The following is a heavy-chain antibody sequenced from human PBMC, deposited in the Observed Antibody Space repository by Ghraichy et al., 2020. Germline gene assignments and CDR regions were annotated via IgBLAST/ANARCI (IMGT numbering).Heavy chain of an antibody. J-gene: IGHJ4*01. CDR2: ISYDGRNK. CDR3: ARARALGQWLGTNFDY. Sequence: KRVAVISYDGRNKYYADSVKGRVTISRDNSKTTLYLQMNRLRADDTAVYYCARARALGQWLGTNFDYWG. D-gene: IGHD6-19*01. V-gene: IGHV3-30-3*01.